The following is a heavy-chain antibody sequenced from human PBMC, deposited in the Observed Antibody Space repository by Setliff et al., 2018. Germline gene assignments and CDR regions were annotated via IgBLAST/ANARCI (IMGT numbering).Heavy chain of an antibody. D-gene: IGHD6-25*01. J-gene: IGHJ3*02. V-gene: IGHV5-51*01. CDR2: VFSGDSDT. Sequence: GESLKISCKGSGYRFTTYWIGWVRQMPGKGLEWMGIVFSGDSDTRYSPSFQGQVAMSADKSINTAYLQWSSLKASDTAMYYCARLGAPASHDAFDIWGQGTMVTVSS. CDR3: ARLGAPASHDAFDI. CDR1: GYRFTTYW.